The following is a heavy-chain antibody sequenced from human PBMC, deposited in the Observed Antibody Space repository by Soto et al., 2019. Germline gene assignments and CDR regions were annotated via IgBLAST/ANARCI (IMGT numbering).Heavy chain of an antibody. D-gene: IGHD1-20*01. CDR1: GFTFSAYN. V-gene: IGHV3-21*01. CDR2: ISNGSTYI. Sequence: VQLVESGGGLVKPGGSLRFSCAASGFTFSAYNMNWVRQAPGKGLEWVSSISNGSTYISYAGSVKGRFTISRDDAKSSLYLQMNSLRAEDTAVYYCTREVTGTDYYYYYMDVWGKGTTVTVSS. J-gene: IGHJ6*03. CDR3: TREVTGTDYYYYYMDV.